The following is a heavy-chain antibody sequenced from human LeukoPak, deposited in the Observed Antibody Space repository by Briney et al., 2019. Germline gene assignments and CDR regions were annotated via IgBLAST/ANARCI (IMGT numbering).Heavy chain of an antibody. CDR2: INPNSGGT. Sequence: GSVRDSCKASGYTFTGYYMHWVRQAPGQGLEWMGWINPNSGGTNYAQKFQGRVTMTRYTTISTAYMELSRLRSDDTAVYYCARGRLVYDFWIGYFWFDPWGQGTLVTVSS. CDR3: ARGRLVYDFWIGYFWFDP. CDR1: GYTFTGYY. J-gene: IGHJ5*02. V-gene: IGHV1-2*02. D-gene: IGHD3-3*01.